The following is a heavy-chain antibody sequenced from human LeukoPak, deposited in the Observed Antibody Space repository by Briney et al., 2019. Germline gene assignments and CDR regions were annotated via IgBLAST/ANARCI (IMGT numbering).Heavy chain of an antibody. Sequence: GGSLRLSCAASAFTFSNAWMKWVRQDPGEGLEWVGRIKSKTDSGTTDYAAPVTCRFTISRDDSKNTLYQQINSPKTEDTAVYYCTTEERVSSGYCSGGSCYIDYWGQGTLVTVSS. J-gene: IGHJ4*02. CDR3: TTEERVSSGYCSGGSCYIDY. CDR2: IKSKTDSGTT. CDR1: AFTFSNAW. V-gene: IGHV3-15*01. D-gene: IGHD2-15*01.